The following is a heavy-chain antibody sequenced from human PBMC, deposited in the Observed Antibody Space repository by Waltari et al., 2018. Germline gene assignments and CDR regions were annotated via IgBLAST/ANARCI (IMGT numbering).Heavy chain of an antibody. J-gene: IGHJ4*02. CDR1: GYTFSSYA. D-gene: IGHD3-22*01. Sequence: QVQLVQSGAEVKKPGASVTVSCKASGYTFSSYAISWVRQAPGHRRGWMGGIIPIFGTANYAQKFQGRVTITADESTSTAYMELSSLRSEDTAVYYCARGPNPTDSSGYYEVYYFDYWGQGTLVTVSS. V-gene: IGHV1-69*13. CDR2: IIPIFGTA. CDR3: ARGPNPTDSSGYYEVYYFDY.